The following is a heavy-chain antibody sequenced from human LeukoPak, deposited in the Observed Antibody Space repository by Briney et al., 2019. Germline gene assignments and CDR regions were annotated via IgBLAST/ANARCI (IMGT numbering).Heavy chain of an antibody. D-gene: IGHD1-26*01. CDR3: ARRGGSPLGAFDI. J-gene: IGHJ3*02. CDR1: GAPISDYD. Sequence: SETPSLTCSVSGAPISDYDWSWIRQPPGKGLECIGYVYYSGSTNYNPSLKSRVTISVDTSKNQFSLRLKSVTAADTAVYYCARRGGSPLGAFDIWGQGTMVTVSS. V-gene: IGHV4-59*01. CDR2: VYYSGST.